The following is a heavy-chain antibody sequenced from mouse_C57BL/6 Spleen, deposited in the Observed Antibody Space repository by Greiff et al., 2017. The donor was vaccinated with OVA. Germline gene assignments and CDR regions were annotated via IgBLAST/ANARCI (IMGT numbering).Heavy chain of an antibody. CDR1: GYTFTDYY. D-gene: IGHD2-12*01. Sequence: VQLQQSGPELVKPGATVKISCKASGYTFTDYYMNWVKQSHGKSLEWIGDINPNNGGTSYNQKFKGKATLTVDKSSSTAYMELRSLTSEDSAVYYCARDYSYYFDYWGQGTTRTVSS. CDR3: ARDYSYYFDY. J-gene: IGHJ2*01. V-gene: IGHV1-26*01. CDR2: INPNNGGT.